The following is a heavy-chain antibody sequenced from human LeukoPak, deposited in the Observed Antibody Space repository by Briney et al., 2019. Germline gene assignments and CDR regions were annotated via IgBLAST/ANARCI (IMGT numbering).Heavy chain of an antibody. D-gene: IGHD1-26*01. CDR1: GFSLSSYA. CDR2: IGGSGSST. Sequence: GGSLRLSCAASGFSLSSYAMSWVRQAPGEGLEWVSVIGGSGSSTYYADYVKGRFTISRDNSKNTLYLQMKSLRAEDTAVYYCAKGNWGERLDWYFDLWGRGTLVTVSS. V-gene: IGHV3-23*01. CDR3: AKGNWGERLDWYFDL. J-gene: IGHJ2*01.